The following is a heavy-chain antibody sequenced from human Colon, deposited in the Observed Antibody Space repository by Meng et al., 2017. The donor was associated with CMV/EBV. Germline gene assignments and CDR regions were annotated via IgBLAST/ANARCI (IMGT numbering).Heavy chain of an antibody. D-gene: IGHD3-10*01. CDR3: AHRPYGSGSYFFDY. J-gene: IGHJ4*02. Sequence: QITLKESGPTLVKPTQTLTLTCTFSGFSLSTIGMGVGWIRQPPGKALEWLGVIYWDDDKRYSPSLKSRLTITKDTSKNQVVLTMTNLDPLDTATYYCAHRPYGSGSYFFDYWGQGTLVTVSS. CDR1: GFSLSTIGMG. CDR2: IYWDDDK. V-gene: IGHV2-5*02.